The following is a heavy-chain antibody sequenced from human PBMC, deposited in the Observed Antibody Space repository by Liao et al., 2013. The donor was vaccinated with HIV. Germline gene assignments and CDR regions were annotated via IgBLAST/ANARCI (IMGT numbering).Heavy chain of an antibody. J-gene: IGHJ4*02. V-gene: IGHV4-4*07. Sequence: QVHLQESGPGLVKPSETLSLTCSVSGASITYFYWSWIRQPAGKGLEWIGRLDISGNTNHNPSLNTDYNPSLKSRVTMSVDTPKNQFFLTLTSVTAADTAIYYCARDQGGVFQAFDSWGQGTLVTVSS. CDR1: GASITYFY. CDR3: ARDQGGVFQAFDS. D-gene: IGHD3-3*01. CDR2: LDISGNT.